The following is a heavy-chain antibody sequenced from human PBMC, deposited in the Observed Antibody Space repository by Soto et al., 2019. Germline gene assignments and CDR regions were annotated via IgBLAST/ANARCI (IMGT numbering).Heavy chain of an antibody. CDR3: ARDQGSSGWYVSSWFDP. CDR1: GYTFTSYA. J-gene: IGHJ5*02. V-gene: IGHV1-3*01. D-gene: IGHD6-19*01. CDR2: INAGNGNT. Sequence: ASVKVSCKASGYTFTSYAMHWVRQAPGQRLEWMGWINAGNGNTKYSRKFQGRVTITRDTSASTAYMELSSLRSEDTAVYYCARDQGSSGWYVSSWFDPWGQGTLVTVSS.